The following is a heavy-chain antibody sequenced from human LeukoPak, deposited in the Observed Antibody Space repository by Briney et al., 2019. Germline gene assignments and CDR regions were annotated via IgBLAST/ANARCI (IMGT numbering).Heavy chain of an antibody. V-gene: IGHV4-31*03. CDR1: GGSISSGGYY. D-gene: IGHD6-19*01. Sequence: SQTLSLTCTVSGGSISSGGYYWSWIRQHPGKGLEWIGYIYYSGSTYYNPSLKSRVTISVDTSKNQFSLKLSSVTAADTAVYYCAGDSSRTAVATRSEFDPWGQGTLVTVSS. CDR3: AGDSSRTAVATRSEFDP. J-gene: IGHJ5*02. CDR2: IYYSGST.